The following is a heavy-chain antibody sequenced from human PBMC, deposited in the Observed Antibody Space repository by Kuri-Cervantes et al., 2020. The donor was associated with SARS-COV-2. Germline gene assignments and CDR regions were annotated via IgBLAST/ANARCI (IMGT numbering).Heavy chain of an antibody. CDR3: ATGVNHGGLTIFGVVIPPFDY. V-gene: IGHV3-48*04. CDR2: ISSSGSTI. J-gene: IGHJ4*02. CDR1: GFTFSSYS. D-gene: IGHD3-3*01. Sequence: GGSLRLSCAASGFTFSSYSMNWVRQAPGKGLEWVSSISSSGSTIYYADSVKGRFTISRDDAKNSLYLQMNSLRAEDTAVYYCATGVNHGGLTIFGVVIPPFDYWGQGTLVTVSS.